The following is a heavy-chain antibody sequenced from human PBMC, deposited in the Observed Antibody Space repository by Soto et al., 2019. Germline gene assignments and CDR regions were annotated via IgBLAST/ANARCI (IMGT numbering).Heavy chain of an antibody. CDR3: SRYYYGSGSYFDY. CDR1: GGSIISVDYY. J-gene: IGHJ4*02. D-gene: IGHD3-10*01. V-gene: IGHV4-30-4*01. Sequence: PAETLSLTCTVSGGSIISVDYYWRWIRQPPGKGLEWIGYIYYSGSTHYNPSLKSRLTMSVDTSKDQFSLKMSSVTAADTAVYYCSRYYYGSGSYFDYWGQGTLVTVSS. CDR2: IYYSGST.